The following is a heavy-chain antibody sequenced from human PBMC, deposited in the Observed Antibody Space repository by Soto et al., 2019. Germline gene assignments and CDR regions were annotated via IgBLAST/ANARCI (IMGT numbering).Heavy chain of an antibody. J-gene: IGHJ4*02. Sequence: SETLSLTGTVSGGSFTNRSYYWGWILQSPGKGLEWIGSVYYMGRSYSKASVKSRVTISVDTSKNRFSLSLNSVTASDTAVYFCVSQRTTVPTQAYFDYWGPGAPVTVSS. V-gene: IGHV4-39*01. CDR3: VSQRTTVPTQAYFDY. CDR1: GGSFTNRSYY. CDR2: VYYMGRS. D-gene: IGHD4-17*01.